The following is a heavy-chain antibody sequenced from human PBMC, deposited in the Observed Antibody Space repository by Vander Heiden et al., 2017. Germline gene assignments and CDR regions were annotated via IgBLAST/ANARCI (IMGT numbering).Heavy chain of an antibody. CDR3: AKDTYGDKYYYYGMDV. J-gene: IGHJ6*02. CDR1: GFTFDDYA. V-gene: IGHV3-9*01. D-gene: IGHD4-17*01. Sequence: EVQLVESGGGLVQPGRSLRLSCAASGFTFDDYAMHWVRQAPGKGLEWVSGISWNSGSIGDADSVKGRFTISRDNAKNSLYLQMNSLRAEDTALYYCAKDTYGDKYYYYGMDVWGQGTTVTVSS. CDR2: ISWNSGSI.